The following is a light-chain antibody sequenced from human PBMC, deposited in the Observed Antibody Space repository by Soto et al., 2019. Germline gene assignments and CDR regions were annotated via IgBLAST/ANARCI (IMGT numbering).Light chain of an antibody. J-gene: IGLJ1*01. CDR2: EVS. V-gene: IGLV2-14*02. CDR3: ASFTSSNTYV. Sequence: QSALTQPASVSGSPGQSITISCTATNSDSGSYNLVSWYQQHPGKAPKLLISEVSNRPSGVSYRFSGSKSANTASLTISGLQAEDEADYSCASFTSSNTYVFGTGTKVTVL. CDR1: NSDSGSYNL.